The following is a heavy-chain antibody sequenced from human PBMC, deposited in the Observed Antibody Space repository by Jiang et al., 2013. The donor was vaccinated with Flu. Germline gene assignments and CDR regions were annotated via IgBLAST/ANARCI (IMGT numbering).Heavy chain of an antibody. D-gene: IGHD5-24*01. CDR2: IYHSGNT. CDR3: ARGRRDGYNYTPDNWFDP. V-gene: IGHV4-4*02. CDR1: GGSITSTNW. Sequence: GSGLVKPSGTLSLTCAVSGGSITSTNWWSWVRHPPGKGLEWIGEIYHSGNTNYNSSLKSRVTISVDKSKNQLSLKLTSVTAADTAVYYCARGRRDGYNYTPDNWFDPWGQGTLVTVSS. J-gene: IGHJ5*02.